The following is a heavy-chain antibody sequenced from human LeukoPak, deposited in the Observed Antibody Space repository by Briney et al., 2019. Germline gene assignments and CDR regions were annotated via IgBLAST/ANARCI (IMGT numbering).Heavy chain of an antibody. V-gene: IGHV4-59*01. D-gene: IGHD2-2*01. J-gene: IGHJ4*02. CDR1: GGSISNYY. CDR3: ARASSSSPYYFDY. CDR2: IYYSGST. Sequence: SETLSLTCTVSGGSISNYYWSWIRQPPGKGLEWIGYIYYSGSTNYNPSLKSRVTISLDTSKNHFSLKLTSVTAADTAVYYCARASSSSPYYFDYWGQGTLVTVSS.